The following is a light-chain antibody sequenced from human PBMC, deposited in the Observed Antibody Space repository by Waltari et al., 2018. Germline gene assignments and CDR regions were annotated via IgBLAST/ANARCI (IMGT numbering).Light chain of an antibody. Sequence: QSALTQPASVSASPGQSITISCTGTSGDIGGSDFVSWYQHHPGRAPQVLIFDVNQRPSEISDRFSGSKSGNTASLPISGLQAEDDADYYCRSPSTNNVVVFGGGTKVTVL. CDR1: SGDIGGSDF. CDR2: DVN. CDR3: RSPSTNNVVV. V-gene: IGLV2-14*01. J-gene: IGLJ2*01.